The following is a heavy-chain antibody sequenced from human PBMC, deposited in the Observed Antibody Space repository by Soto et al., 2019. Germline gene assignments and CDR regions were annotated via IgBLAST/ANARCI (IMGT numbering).Heavy chain of an antibody. D-gene: IGHD1-1*01. Sequence: EVQLVESGGGLIRPGGSLRLSCAASGFTFSDYWMHWFRQTPGKGLVWVSRINRGGSSTMYADSVRGRFTISRDDARNTLYLHMNSVRVGVTAFYYFVEPGAYWTRWGQGTRVTVSS. CDR1: GFTFSDYW. CDR2: INRGGSST. J-gene: IGHJ1*01. CDR3: VEPGAYWTR. V-gene: IGHV3-74*03.